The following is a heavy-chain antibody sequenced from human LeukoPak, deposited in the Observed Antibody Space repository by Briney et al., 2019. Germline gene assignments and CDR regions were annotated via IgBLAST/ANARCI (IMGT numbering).Heavy chain of an antibody. CDR1: GFTFRNYG. V-gene: IGHV3-NL1*01. D-gene: IGHD2-2*03. CDR2: IYSGGST. J-gene: IGHJ4*02. CDR3: ARDGCDY. Sequence: GGSLRLSCAASGFTFRNYGMHWVRQAPGKGLEWVSVIYSGGSTYYADSVKGRFTISRDNSKNTLYLQMNSLRAEDTAVYYCARDGCDYWGQGTLVTVSS.